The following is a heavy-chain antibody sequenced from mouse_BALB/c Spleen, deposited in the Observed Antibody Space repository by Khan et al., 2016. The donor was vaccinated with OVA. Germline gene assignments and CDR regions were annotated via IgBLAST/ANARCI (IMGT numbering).Heavy chain of an antibody. Sequence: EVQLQESGPGLVKPSQSLSLTCTVTGYSITSDYAWNWIRQFPGNKLEWMGYISYSGRTSYNPSLKSRISITRDTSRNQFFLQLNSVTTEDTATYYCASSVTITTVVATDFDNWCQGTTLTVSS. CDR3: ASSVTITTVVATDFDN. V-gene: IGHV3-2*02. J-gene: IGHJ2*01. D-gene: IGHD1-1*01. CDR2: ISYSGRT. CDR1: GYSITSDYA.